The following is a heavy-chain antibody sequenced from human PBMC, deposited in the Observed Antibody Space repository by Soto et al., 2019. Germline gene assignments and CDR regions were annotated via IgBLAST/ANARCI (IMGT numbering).Heavy chain of an antibody. CDR1: GGTFSSYT. V-gene: IGHV1-69*02. CDR2: IIPILGIA. D-gene: IGHD3-22*01. CDR3: AGEAGAVIVGQ. Sequence: QVQLVQSGAEVKKPGSSVKVSCKASGGTFSSYTISWVRQAPGQGLEWMGRIIPILGIANYAQKFQGRVTMTADKSTSTADMELSSVRAEDGAVEYGAGEAGAVIVGQWGQGTLVTVSS. J-gene: IGHJ4*02.